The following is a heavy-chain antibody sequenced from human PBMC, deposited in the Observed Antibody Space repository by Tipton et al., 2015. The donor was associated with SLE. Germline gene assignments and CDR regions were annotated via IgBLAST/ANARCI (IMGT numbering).Heavy chain of an antibody. CDR3: ATLRGILSSGVDY. V-gene: IGHV4-34*01. J-gene: IGHJ4*02. CDR2: INHSGST. CDR1: GGSFSGYY. Sequence: TLSLTCAVYGGSFSGYYWSWIRQPPGKGLEWIGEINHSGSTNYNPSLKSRVTISVDTSKNQFSLKLSSVTAADTAVYYCATLRGILSSGVDYWGQGPLVTVSS. D-gene: IGHD2-15*01.